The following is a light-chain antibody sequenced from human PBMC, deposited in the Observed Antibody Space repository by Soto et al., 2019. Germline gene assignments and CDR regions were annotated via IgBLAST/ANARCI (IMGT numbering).Light chain of an antibody. J-gene: IGKJ5*01. Sequence: EIVLTQSPGTLSLSPGERATLSCRASQSVSSSYLAWYQQKPGQAPRLLIYGASSRPTGIPDRFSGSGSGTDFTLTISRLAPEDFAVYYCQQYGSSSTFGQGTRLEI. CDR1: QSVSSSY. CDR3: QQYGSSST. V-gene: IGKV3-20*01. CDR2: GAS.